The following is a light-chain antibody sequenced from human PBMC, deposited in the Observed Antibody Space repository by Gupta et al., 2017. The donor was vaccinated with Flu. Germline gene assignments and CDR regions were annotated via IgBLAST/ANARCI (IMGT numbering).Light chain of an antibody. CDR2: GLN. CDR3: CCQDSSGSHWV. Sequence: GQTVRITCQGDSLRSCYASWYQQRPGQAPTLVMFGLNERPSGIPDRLSGSNSGNTASLTIAGAQADDEADYFCCCQDSSGSHWVFGGGTTLTVL. CDR1: SLRSCY. J-gene: IGLJ3*02. V-gene: IGLV3-19*01.